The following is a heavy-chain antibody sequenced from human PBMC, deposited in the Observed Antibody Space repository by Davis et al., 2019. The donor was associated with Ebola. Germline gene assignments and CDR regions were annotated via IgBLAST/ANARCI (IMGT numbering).Heavy chain of an antibody. CDR2: MNPNSGNT. CDR1: GGTFSSYA. J-gene: IGHJ4*02. Sequence: ASVKVSCKASGGTFSSYAISWVRQAPGQGLEWMGWMNPNSGNTGYAQKFQGRVTITRNTSISTAYMELSRLRSDDTAVYYCARTYYDFWSGYYPLDYWGQGTLVTVSS. CDR3: ARTYYDFWSGYYPLDY. V-gene: IGHV1-8*03. D-gene: IGHD3-3*01.